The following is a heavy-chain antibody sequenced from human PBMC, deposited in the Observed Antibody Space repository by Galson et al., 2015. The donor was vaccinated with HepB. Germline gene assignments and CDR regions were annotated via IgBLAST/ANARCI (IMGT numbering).Heavy chain of an antibody. CDR3: AREKWECWY. D-gene: IGHD1-26*01. CDR1: GFTVSSYG. V-gene: IGHV3-23*01. Sequence: LRLSCAASGFTVSSYGMTWVRQAPGKGLEWVSGISSSGRNIYYADSVRGRFSISRDNSKNTLNLQMNSLRAEDTAVYYCAREKWECWYWAQGTLATAPS. J-gene: IGHJ4*02. CDR2: ISSSGRNI.